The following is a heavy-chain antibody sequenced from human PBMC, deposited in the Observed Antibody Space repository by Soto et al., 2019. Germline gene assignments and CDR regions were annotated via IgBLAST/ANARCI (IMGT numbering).Heavy chain of an antibody. V-gene: IGHV3-33*01. J-gene: IGHJ4*02. D-gene: IGHD3-22*01. CDR1: GFTFSSYA. CDR2: IWYDGSRK. Sequence: QVQLVESGGGVVQPGGSLRLSCAASGFTFSSYAMHWVRQAPGKGLEWMAVIWYDGSRKHYADSLKGRFTISRDNPKNTSYLEMNSLRVEDTAVYYCARGIHYYESHGYGPGAYWGQGTLVSVSS. CDR3: ARGIHYYESHGYGPGAY.